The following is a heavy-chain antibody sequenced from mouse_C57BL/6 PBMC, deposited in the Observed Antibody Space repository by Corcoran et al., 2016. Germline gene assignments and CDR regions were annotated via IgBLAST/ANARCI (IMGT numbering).Heavy chain of an antibody. CDR3: ARGDSSGLRY. CDR1: GYTFTDYY. J-gene: IGHJ2*01. V-gene: IGHV1-26*01. Sequence: EVQLQQSGPELVKPGASVKISCKASGYTFTDYYMNWVKQSHGKSLEWIGDINPNNGGTSYNQKFKGKATLTVDKSSSTAYMELRSLTSEDSAVYYCARGDSSGLRYWGQGTTLTVSS. D-gene: IGHD3-2*02. CDR2: INPNNGGT.